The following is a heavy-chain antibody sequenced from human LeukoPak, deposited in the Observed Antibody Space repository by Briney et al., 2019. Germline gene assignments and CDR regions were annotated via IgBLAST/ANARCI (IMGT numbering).Heavy chain of an antibody. Sequence: ASVKVSCKASGYTFTSYGISWVRQAPGQGLEWMGWISAYNGNTNYAQKLQGRVTMTTDTSTSTAYMELRSLRSDDTAVYYCARDSIWFGELISLTFDYWGQGTLVTVSS. CDR2: ISAYNGNT. CDR1: GYTFTSYG. J-gene: IGHJ4*02. D-gene: IGHD3-10*01. V-gene: IGHV1-18*01. CDR3: ARDSIWFGELISLTFDY.